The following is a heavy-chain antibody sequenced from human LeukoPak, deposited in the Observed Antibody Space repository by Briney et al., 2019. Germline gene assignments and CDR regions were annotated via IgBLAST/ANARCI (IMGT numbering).Heavy chain of an antibody. CDR1: GSTFTGYY. J-gene: IGHJ4*02. V-gene: IGHV1-2*02. CDR3: ARGPSGYYDSSGYPGY. D-gene: IGHD3-22*01. Sequence: GASVKVSCKASGSTFTGYYMHWVRQAPGQGLEWMGWVNPNSGGTNYAQKFQGRVTMTRDTSISTAYMELSRLRSDDTAVYYCARGPSGYYDSSGYPGYWGQGTLVTVSS. CDR2: VNPNSGGT.